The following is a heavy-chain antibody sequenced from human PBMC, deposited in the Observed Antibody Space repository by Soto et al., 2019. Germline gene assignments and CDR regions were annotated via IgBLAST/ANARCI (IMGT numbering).Heavy chain of an antibody. Sequence: GGSLRLSCAASGFTFSSYSMNWVRQAPGKGLEWVSYISSSSSTIYYADSVKGRFTISRDNAKNSLYLQMNSLRAEDTAVYYCASQSSEWLLFXSWGQGTLVTVSS. V-gene: IGHV3-48*01. CDR3: ASQSSEWLLFXS. J-gene: IGHJ4*02. CDR1: GFTFSSYS. D-gene: IGHD5-12*01. CDR2: ISSSSSTI.